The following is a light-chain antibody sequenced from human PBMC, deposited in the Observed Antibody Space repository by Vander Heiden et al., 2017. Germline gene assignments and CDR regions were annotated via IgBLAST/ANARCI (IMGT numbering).Light chain of an antibody. CDR2: GNS. CDR1: SSNTGAGHD. J-gene: IGLJ1*01. V-gene: IGLV1-40*01. CDR3: QSYDSSLSGYV. Sequence: QSVLTQPPSVSGAPGQRVTISCTGSSSNTGAGHDLHWYQPLPGTAPKLLVYGNSNRPSGVPDRFSGAKSGTSASLAITGLQAEDGADYYCQSYDSSLSGYVFGTGTKVTVL.